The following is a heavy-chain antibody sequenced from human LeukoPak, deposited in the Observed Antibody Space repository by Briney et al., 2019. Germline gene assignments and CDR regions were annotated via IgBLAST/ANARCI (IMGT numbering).Heavy chain of an antibody. CDR2: IRFDGSNG. J-gene: IGHJ4*02. CDR3: ARVLRGYYFDY. CDR1: GFIFSSYD. D-gene: IGHD2-15*01. Sequence: GGSLRLSCVASGFIFSSYDIHWVRQAPGKGLEWVAFIRFDGSNGYYTDSVKGRFTISRDNSKNTLYLHMSSLRTEDTAVYYCARVLRGYYFDYWGQGTLVTVSS. V-gene: IGHV3-30*02.